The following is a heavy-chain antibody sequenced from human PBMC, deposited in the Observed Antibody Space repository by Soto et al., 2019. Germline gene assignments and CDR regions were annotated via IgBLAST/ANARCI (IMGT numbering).Heavy chain of an antibody. CDR2: IWYDGSNR. D-gene: IGHD6-6*01. CDR1: GFTFNNYG. Sequence: GGSLRLSCAASGFTFNNYGMHWVRQAPGKGLEWVALIWYDGSNREYADSVKGRFTISRDNSKNTLYLQMNSLRAEDTAVYYCARDRSPIAARPGMYYYYYYGMDVWGQGTTVTVSS. J-gene: IGHJ6*02. V-gene: IGHV3-30*02. CDR3: ARDRSPIAARPGMYYYYYYGMDV.